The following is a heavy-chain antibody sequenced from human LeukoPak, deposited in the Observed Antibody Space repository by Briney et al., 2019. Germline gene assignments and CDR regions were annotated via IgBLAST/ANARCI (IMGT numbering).Heavy chain of an antibody. Sequence: WASVKVSCKASGYTFTSYDINWVRQAPGQGLEWMGGIIPIFGTANYAQKFQGRVTITTDESTSTAYMELSSLRSEDTAVYYCARGYVFGVGPYYYMDVWGKGTTVTVSS. V-gene: IGHV1-69*05. CDR2: IIPIFGTA. CDR3: ARGYVFGVGPYYYMDV. CDR1: GYTFTSYD. J-gene: IGHJ6*03. D-gene: IGHD3-3*01.